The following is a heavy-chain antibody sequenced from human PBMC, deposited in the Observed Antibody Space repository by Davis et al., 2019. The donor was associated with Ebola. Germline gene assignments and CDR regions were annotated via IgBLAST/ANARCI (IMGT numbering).Heavy chain of an antibody. D-gene: IGHD6-13*01. J-gene: IGHJ2*01. CDR3: ARGRYSSSWSTVWYFDL. CDR2: INHSGST. V-gene: IGHV4-34*01. CDR1: GGSFSGYY. Sequence: SETLSLTCAVYGGSFSGYYWSWIRQPPGKGLEWIGEINHSGSTNYNPSLKSRVTISVDTSKNQFSLKLSSVTAADTAVYYCARGRYSSSWSTVWYFDLWGRGTLVTVSS.